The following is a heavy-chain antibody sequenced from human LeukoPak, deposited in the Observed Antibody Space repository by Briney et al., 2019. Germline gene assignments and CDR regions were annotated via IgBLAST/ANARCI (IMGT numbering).Heavy chain of an antibody. CDR1: AGSFEHYF. CDR2: VYYSGST. Sequence: SETLSLTCTVSAGSFEHYFWSWIRQPPGKGLEWIGYVYYSGSTDYSPSLKSRLTISADTSKNQFSLKLSSVTAADTAVYYCASHRRSHGSEYWGQGTLVTVSS. D-gene: IGHD3-10*01. J-gene: IGHJ4*02. CDR3: ASHRRSHGSEY. V-gene: IGHV4-59*01.